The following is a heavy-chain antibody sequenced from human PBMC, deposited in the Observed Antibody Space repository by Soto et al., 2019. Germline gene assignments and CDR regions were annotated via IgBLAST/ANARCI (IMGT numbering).Heavy chain of an antibody. CDR2: IWYDGSNK. CDR1: GFTFSSYG. J-gene: IGHJ6*02. Sequence: QVQLVESGGGVVQPGRSLRLSCAASGFTFSSYGMHWVRQAPGKGLEWVAVIWYDGSNKYYADSVKGRFTISRDSSKNTLYLQMNSLRAEDTAVYYCARGAYGMDVWGQGTTVTVSS. CDR3: ARGAYGMDV. V-gene: IGHV3-33*01.